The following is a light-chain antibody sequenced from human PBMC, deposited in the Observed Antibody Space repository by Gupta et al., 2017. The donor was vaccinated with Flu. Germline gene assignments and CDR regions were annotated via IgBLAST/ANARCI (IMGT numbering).Light chain of an antibody. CDR2: GAS. V-gene: IGKV3-15*01. J-gene: IGKJ4*01. CDR1: QSISSN. Sequence: EVVMTQSPATLSVSPGERATLSCRASQSISSNLAWYQQKPGQAPRLLIYGASTRATGIPARFSGSGSGTEFTLTISSLQSEDFAAYYCQQYNNWLFGGGTKVEIK. CDR3: QQYNNWL.